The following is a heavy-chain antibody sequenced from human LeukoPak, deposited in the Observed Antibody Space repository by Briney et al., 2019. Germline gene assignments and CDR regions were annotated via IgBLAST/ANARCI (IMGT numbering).Heavy chain of an antibody. V-gene: IGHV1-3*03. CDR2: INAGNGNT. Sequence: ASVKVSCKASGYTFTSYAMHWVRQAPGQRLEWMGWINAGNGNTKYSQEFQGRVTITRDTSASTAYMELSSLRSEDMAVYYCAREVDGGSSWFDPWGQGTLVTVSS. CDR3: AREVDGGSSWFDP. J-gene: IGHJ5*02. CDR1: GYTFTSYA. D-gene: IGHD1-26*01.